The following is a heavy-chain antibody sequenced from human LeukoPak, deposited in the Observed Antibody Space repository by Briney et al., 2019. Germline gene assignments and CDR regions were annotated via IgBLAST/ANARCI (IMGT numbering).Heavy chain of an antibody. CDR1: GNSFCDYY. CDR2: IYTSGST. D-gene: IGHD4-17*01. CDR3: TRDTGTTGEVKFDP. J-gene: IGHJ5*02. V-gene: IGHV4-4*07. Sequence: SETLSLTCTVSGNSFCDYYWSWLRQPAGKGLKWIGRIYTSGSTTYNPSLKSRVTMSVDTSKSQFSLNLMSVTAADTAVYYCTRDTGTTGEVKFDPWGQGTLVTVSS.